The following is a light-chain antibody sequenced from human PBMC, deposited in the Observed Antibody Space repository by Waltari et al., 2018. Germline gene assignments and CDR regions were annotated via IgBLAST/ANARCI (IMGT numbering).Light chain of an antibody. V-gene: IGKV3-11*01. Sequence: EIVLTQSPVTLSLYPGERATLSCSASQTVGTHLAWYQHKPGQAPRLLIYNASLRASGIPARFSGSGSGTDFTLTISHLEPEDFAFYYCQHRDNWLFTFGPGTKVEVK. CDR3: QHRDNWLFT. J-gene: IGKJ3*01. CDR1: QTVGTH. CDR2: NAS.